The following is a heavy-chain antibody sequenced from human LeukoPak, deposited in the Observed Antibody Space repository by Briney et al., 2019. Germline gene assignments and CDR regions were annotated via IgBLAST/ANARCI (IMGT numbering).Heavy chain of an antibody. J-gene: IGHJ4*02. CDR3: ARTGYTSGWYVGSFDY. CDR2: IYPGDSDT. D-gene: IGHD6-19*01. V-gene: IGHV5-51*01. CDR1: GYSFISYW. Sequence: GESLKISCKGSGYSFISYWIGWVRRMPGKGLEWMGIIYPGDSDTRYSPSFQGQVIISADKSISTAYLQWSSLKASDTAMYYCARTGYTSGWYVGSFDYWGQGTLVTVSS.